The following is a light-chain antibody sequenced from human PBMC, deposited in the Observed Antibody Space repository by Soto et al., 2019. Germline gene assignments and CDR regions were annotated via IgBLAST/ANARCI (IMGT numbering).Light chain of an antibody. J-gene: IGLJ3*02. CDR1: SGHSSYA. Sequence: QPVLTQSPSASASLGASVKRTCTLSSGHSSYAIAWHQQQPEKGPRYLMKLNSDGSHSKGDGIPDRFSGSSSGAERYLTISSLQSEDEADYYCKTWGSGIQVFGGGTKLTVL. V-gene: IGLV4-69*01. CDR2: LNSDGSH. CDR3: KTWGSGIQV.